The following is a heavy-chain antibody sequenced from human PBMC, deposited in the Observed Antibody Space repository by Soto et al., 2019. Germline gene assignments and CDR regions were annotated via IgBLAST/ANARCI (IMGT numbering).Heavy chain of an antibody. CDR3: ARGELGGDYFDY. Sequence: PSETLSLTCAVSGGSISSGGYSWSWIRQPPGKGLEWIGYIYHSGSTYYNPSLKSRVTISVDRSKNQFSLKLSSVTAADTAVYYCARGELGGDYFDYWGQGTLVTVSS. CDR1: GGSISSGGYS. J-gene: IGHJ4*02. V-gene: IGHV4-30-2*01. CDR2: IYHSGST. D-gene: IGHD3-16*01.